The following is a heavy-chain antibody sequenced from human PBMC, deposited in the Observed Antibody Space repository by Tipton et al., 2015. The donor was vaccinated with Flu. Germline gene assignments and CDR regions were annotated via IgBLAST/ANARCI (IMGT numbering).Heavy chain of an antibody. D-gene: IGHD3-10*01. CDR2: ISSSSSYI. J-gene: IGHJ6*03. CDR3: ARDGSGSYYYYYYYMDV. CDR1: GFTFSSYS. Sequence: SLRLSCAASGFTFSSYSVNWVRQAPGKGLEWVSSISSSSSYIYYADSVKGRFTISRDNAKNSLYLQMNSLRAEDTAVYYCARDGSGSYYYYYYYMDVWGKGTTVTVSS. V-gene: IGHV3-21*01.